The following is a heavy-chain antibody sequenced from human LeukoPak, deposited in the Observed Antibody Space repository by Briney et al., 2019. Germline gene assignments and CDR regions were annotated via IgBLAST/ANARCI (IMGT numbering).Heavy chain of an antibody. CDR3: AKEEVIVVVTLSRYYYYYMDV. D-gene: IGHD2-21*02. V-gene: IGHV3-23*01. CDR2: IRSSGGRT. J-gene: IGHJ6*03. Sequence: GESLKISCKGSGYRFTSYWIGGVRQAPGKGLEWISGIRSSGGRTYYADSVKGRFTISRDNSKNTLYLQMNSLRAEDTAVYYCAKEEVIVVVTLSRYYYYYMDVWGKGTTVTISS. CDR1: GYRFTSYW.